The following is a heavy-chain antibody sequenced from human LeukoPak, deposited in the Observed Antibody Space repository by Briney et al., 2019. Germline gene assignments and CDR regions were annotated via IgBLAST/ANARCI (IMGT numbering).Heavy chain of an antibody. Sequence: SETLSLTCAVYGGSFSGYYWSWIRQPPGKGLEWIGEINHSGSTNYNPSLKSRVTISVDTSKNQFSLKLSSVTAADTAVYYCAGVRGMGSPTFDYWGQGTLVTVSS. CDR3: AGVRGMGSPTFDY. V-gene: IGHV4-34*01. CDR2: INHSGST. D-gene: IGHD2-8*01. J-gene: IGHJ4*02. CDR1: GGSFSGYY.